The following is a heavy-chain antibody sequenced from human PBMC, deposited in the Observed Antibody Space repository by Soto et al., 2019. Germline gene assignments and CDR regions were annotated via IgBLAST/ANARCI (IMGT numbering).Heavy chain of an antibody. V-gene: IGHV3-11*06. J-gene: IGHJ4*02. CDR1: GFIFSDYY. Sequence: QAQLVESGGGLVKPGGSLRLSCAASGFIFSDYYMSWVRQAPGKGLEWLSHISQTSTYTAYADSVRGRFTISRDNAKNSLYLQMNSLRVEDTAVYYCTTAERGKTGTRIWGQGTLVTVSS. CDR2: ISQTSTYT. CDR3: TTAERGKTGTRI. D-gene: IGHD1-1*01.